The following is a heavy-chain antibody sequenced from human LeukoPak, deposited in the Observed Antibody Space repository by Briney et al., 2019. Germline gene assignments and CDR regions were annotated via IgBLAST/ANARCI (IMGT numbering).Heavy chain of an antibody. Sequence: SQTLSLTCTVSGGSINSGGYYWSWIRQHPGKGLEWIGYIYYTGSTYYNPSPKSRVTISVDTSKNQFSLKLTSVTAADTAVYYCARVFYGSGKRFVDFWGQGTLVTVSS. D-gene: IGHD3-10*01. CDR2: IYYTGST. CDR3: ARVFYGSGKRFVDF. V-gene: IGHV4-31*03. CDR1: GGSINSGGYY. J-gene: IGHJ4*02.